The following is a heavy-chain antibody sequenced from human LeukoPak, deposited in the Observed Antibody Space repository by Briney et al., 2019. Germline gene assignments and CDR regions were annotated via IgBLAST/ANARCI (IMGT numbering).Heavy chain of an antibody. CDR1: GFTFSSDW. V-gene: IGHV3-74*01. CDR2: INSDGSST. D-gene: IGHD1-26*01. J-gene: IGHJ4*02. Sequence: GGSLRLSCAGSGFTFSSDWMHWVRQVPGKGLVWVSRINSDGSSTAYADSVKGRFTISRDNAKNTLYLQMNSLRVEDTAVYYCGRALGSPLDYWGQGTLVTVSS. CDR3: GRALGSPLDY.